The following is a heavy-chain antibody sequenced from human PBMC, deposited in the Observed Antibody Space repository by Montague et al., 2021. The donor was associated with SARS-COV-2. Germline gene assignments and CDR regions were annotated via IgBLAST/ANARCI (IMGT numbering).Heavy chain of an antibody. J-gene: IGHJ4*02. CDR1: GGSISSGSYY. CDR3: ARAHSGSWAHLDN. Sequence: TRSLTCTVSGGSISSGSYYWSWIRQPAGKGLEWIGRIYTSGTTDYSFSLKSRVTISVDTSKSQFSLKLTSVTAADTAVYYCARAHSGSWAHLDNWGQGSLVTVSS. CDR2: IYTSGTT. D-gene: IGHD5-12*01. V-gene: IGHV4-61*02.